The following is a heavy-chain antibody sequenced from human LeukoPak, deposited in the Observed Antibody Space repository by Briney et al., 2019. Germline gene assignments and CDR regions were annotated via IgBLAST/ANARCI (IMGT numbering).Heavy chain of an antibody. CDR3: AREAYYGSGPNWFDP. Sequence: NPSETLSLTCSVSGGSVSSHYWSWIRQPPGKGLEWIGYVYYTGSINYNPSLKSRVTISVDTSKNQVSLKLNSVTAADTAVYYCAREAYYGSGPNWFDPWGQGTLVTVSS. CDR1: GGSVSSHY. J-gene: IGHJ5*02. CDR2: VYYTGSI. D-gene: IGHD3-10*01. V-gene: IGHV4-59*02.